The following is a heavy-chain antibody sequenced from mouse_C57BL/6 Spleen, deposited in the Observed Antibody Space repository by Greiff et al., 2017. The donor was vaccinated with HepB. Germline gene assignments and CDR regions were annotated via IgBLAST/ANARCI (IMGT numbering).Heavy chain of an antibody. CDR1: GYSFTGYY. V-gene: IGHV1-42*01. D-gene: IGHD2-1*01. Sequence: EVQLQQSGPELVKPGASVKISCKASGYSFTGYYMNWVKQSPEKSLEWIGEINPSTGGTTYNQKFKAKATLTVDKSSSTAYMQLKSLTSEDSAVYYCAREGNCLDYWGQGTTLTVSS. J-gene: IGHJ2*01. CDR2: INPSTGGT. CDR3: AREGNCLDY.